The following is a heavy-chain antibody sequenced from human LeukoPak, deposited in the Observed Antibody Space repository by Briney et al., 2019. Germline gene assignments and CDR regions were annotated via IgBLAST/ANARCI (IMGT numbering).Heavy chain of an antibody. CDR3: ARGSGGNYKAFDS. J-gene: IGHJ4*02. CDR2: IYYSGST. V-gene: IGHV4-59*01. Sequence: PSETLSLTCTVSGGSISSYYWSWIRQPPAKGLEGIGYIYYSGSTNYNPSLKSRVTISVDTSKNQFSLKLSSVTAADTAVYYCARGSGGNYKAFDSWGQGTLVTVSS. CDR1: GGSISSYY. D-gene: IGHD1-26*01.